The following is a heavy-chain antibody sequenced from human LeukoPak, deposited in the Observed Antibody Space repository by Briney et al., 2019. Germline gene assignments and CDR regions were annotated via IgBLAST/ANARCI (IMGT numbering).Heavy chain of an antibody. CDR3: AREGNYYDSSGPPYFQH. CDR1: GGSISSGSYY. V-gene: IGHV4-61*02. Sequence: SQTLSLACTVSGGSISSGSYYWSWIRQPAGKGLEWIGRIYTSGSTNYNPSLKSRVTISVDTSKNQFSLKLGSVTAADTAVYYCAREGNYYDSSGPPYFQHWGQGTLVTVSS. J-gene: IGHJ1*01. D-gene: IGHD3-22*01. CDR2: IYTSGST.